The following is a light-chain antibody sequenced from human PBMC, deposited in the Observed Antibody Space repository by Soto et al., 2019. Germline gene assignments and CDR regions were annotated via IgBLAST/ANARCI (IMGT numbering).Light chain of an antibody. Sequence: IQLTQSPSSLSASVGDRVTVTCRASQNINIYLNRYQQKPGKAPTLLIYGASSLQSGVPSRFSGGGSRTDFTLTISSLQAEDFATYYCQQSYRSPYTFGQGTRLEI. CDR1: QNINIY. V-gene: IGKV1-39*01. CDR2: GAS. CDR3: QQSYRSPYT. J-gene: IGKJ2*01.